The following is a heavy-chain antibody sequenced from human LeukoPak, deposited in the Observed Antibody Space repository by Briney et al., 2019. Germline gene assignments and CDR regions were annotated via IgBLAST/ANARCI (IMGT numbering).Heavy chain of an antibody. D-gene: IGHD6-19*01. J-gene: IGHJ5*02. Sequence: SETLSLTCTVSGGSISSYYWSWIRQPAGKGLEWIGRIYTSGSTNYNPSLKSRVTMSVDTSKNQFSLKLSSVTAADTAAYYCARGTTIAVAGNGWFDPWGQGTLVTVSS. V-gene: IGHV4-4*07. CDR1: GGSISSYY. CDR2: IYTSGST. CDR3: ARGTTIAVAGNGWFDP.